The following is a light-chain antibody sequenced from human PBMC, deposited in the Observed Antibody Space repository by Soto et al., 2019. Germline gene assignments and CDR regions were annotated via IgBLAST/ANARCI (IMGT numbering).Light chain of an antibody. Sequence: SLCREGGSTLVGRATRGMSANYLAWYQQKPGQAPTLLIYGASIRAAGIPDRFSGSGSGTDFTLTIRRLEPEDFSVYYSQQYRSSPRTFGQVPKV. CDR3: QQYRSSPRT. CDR2: GAS. V-gene: IGKV3-20*01. CDR1: RGMSANY. J-gene: IGKJ1*01.